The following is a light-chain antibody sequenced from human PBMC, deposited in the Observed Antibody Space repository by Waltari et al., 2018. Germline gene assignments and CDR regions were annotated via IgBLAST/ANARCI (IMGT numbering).Light chain of an antibody. Sequence: QSVLTQQPPSVSAAPGQKVTISCPGSASNIGTYYVSWYQQFPGTTPRLVIYDNDKRPSGIPDRFSGSKSGTSVTLDITGLQTGDEADYFCGTWDNSLNSWVFGGRTKVTVL. V-gene: IGLV1-51*01. CDR2: DND. CDR1: ASNIGTYY. J-gene: IGLJ3*02. CDR3: GTWDNSLNSWV.